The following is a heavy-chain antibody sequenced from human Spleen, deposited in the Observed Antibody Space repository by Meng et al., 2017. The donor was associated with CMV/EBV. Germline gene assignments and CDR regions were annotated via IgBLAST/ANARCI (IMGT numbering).Heavy chain of an antibody. V-gene: IGHV4-34*01. CDR3: ARSPGVVVTDAFDI. Sequence: AVDGASFSGDYWSWIRQSPGKGLEWIGEFNHSGGTNYNPSLKSRVTISVDTSKNQFSLELRSLTAADTAVYYCARSPGVVVTDAFDIWGQGTMVTVSS. CDR1: GASFSGDY. D-gene: IGHD3-3*01. J-gene: IGHJ3*02. CDR2: FNHSGGT.